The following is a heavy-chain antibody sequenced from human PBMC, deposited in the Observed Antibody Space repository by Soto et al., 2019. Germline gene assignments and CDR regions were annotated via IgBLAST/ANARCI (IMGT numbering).Heavy chain of an antibody. J-gene: IGHJ4*02. CDR2: ISSTSSYI. D-gene: IGHD1-26*01. Sequence: GGSLRLSCVGSGFMFSDYTMNWVRQAPGKGLEWVSLISSTSSYIYYADSVKGRFTVPRDNAKNSLFLQMNSLRAEDAAVYYCARVGHTTRIVTPGSGGDHWGQGTLVTVSS. V-gene: IGHV3-21*01. CDR3: ARVGHTTRIVTPGSGGDH. CDR1: GFMFSDYT.